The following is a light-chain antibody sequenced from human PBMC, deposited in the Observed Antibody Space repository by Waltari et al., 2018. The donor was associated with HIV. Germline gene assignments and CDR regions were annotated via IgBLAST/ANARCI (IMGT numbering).Light chain of an antibody. V-gene: IGKV3-20*01. CDR1: QSVSSSY. CDR2: GAL. J-gene: IGKJ5*01. Sequence: EIVLTQSPGTLSLSPGERATLSCRASQSVSSSYLAWYKQKPGQAPRRLIYGALSRATGIPDRFSGSGSVTDFTLTISRLDPEDFAGYYCQQYGSSPPITFGQGTRLEIK. CDR3: QQYGSSPPIT.